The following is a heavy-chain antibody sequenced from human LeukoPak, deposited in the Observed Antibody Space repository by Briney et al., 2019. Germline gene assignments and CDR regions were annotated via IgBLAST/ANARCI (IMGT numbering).Heavy chain of an antibody. CDR2: INPNSGGT. V-gene: IGHV1-2*02. CDR3: ARASGCSGASCYYDYYYYYMYV. J-gene: IGHJ6*03. D-gene: IGHD2-15*01. CDR1: GYTFTGYY. Sequence: ASVKVSCKASGYTFTGYYMHWVRQAPGQGLEWMGWINPNSGGTNHAQKFQGRVTMTRDTSISTAYMEMSRLRSDDTAVYYCARASGCSGASCYYDYYYYYMYVWGKGTTVTVSS.